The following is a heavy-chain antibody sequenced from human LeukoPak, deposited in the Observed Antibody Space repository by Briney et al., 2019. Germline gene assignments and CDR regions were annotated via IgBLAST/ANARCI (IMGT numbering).Heavy chain of an antibody. V-gene: IGHV1-69*05. CDR3: AREANHCSSTSCHFDY. CDR1: GGTFSSYA. J-gene: IGHJ4*02. Sequence: SVKVSCKASGGTFSSYAIGWVRQAPGQGLEWMGRIIPIFGTANYAQKFQGRVTITTDESTSTAYMELSSLRSEDTAVYYCAREANHCSSTSCHFDYWGQGTLVTVSS. D-gene: IGHD2-2*01. CDR2: IIPIFGTA.